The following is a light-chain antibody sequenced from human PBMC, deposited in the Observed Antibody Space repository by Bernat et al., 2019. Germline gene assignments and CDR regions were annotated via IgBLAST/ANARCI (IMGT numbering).Light chain of an antibody. J-gene: IGLJ3*02. CDR3: CSYAGSSTLGV. CDR2: EVS. V-gene: IGLV2-23*02. Sequence: QSALTQPASVSGSPGQSITISCTGTSSDVGSYNLVSWYQQHPGKAPKLMIYEVSNRPSGVFNRFSGSKSGNTASLTISGLQAEDEADYYCCSYAGSSTLGVFGGGTKLTVL. CDR1: SSDVGSYNL.